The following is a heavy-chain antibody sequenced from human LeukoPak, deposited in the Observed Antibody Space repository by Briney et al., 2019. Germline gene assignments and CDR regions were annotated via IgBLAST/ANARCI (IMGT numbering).Heavy chain of an antibody. CDR3: AKTSAGIRGGYFDY. V-gene: IGHV3-23*01. CDR2: INDSGGNT. Sequence: PGGSLRLSCAASGFTFSSYAMSWVRQAPGKGLEWVSLINDSGGNTYYADSVKGRFTISRDNSKNTVFLQMSSLRAEDTAVYYCAKTSAGIRGGYFDYWGQGTLVTVSS. CDR1: GFTFSSYA. J-gene: IGHJ4*02. D-gene: IGHD3-10*01.